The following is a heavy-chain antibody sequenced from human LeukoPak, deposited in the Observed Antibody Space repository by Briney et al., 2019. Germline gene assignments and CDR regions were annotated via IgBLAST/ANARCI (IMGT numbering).Heavy chain of an antibody. CDR1: GGTFSSYA. Sequence: ASVNVSCKASGGTFSSYAISWVRQAPGQGLEWMGGIIPIFGTANYAQKFQGRVTITADESTSTAYMELSSLRSEDTAVYYCASLGYCSSTSCLDMGGYWGQGTLVTVSS. J-gene: IGHJ4*02. CDR3: ASLGYCSSTSCLDMGGY. D-gene: IGHD2-2*01. CDR2: IIPIFGTA. V-gene: IGHV1-69*13.